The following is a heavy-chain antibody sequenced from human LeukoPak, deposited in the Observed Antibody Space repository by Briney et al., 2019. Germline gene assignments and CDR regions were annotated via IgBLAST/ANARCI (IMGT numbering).Heavy chain of an antibody. CDR1: GYTFTSYD. Sequence: ASVKVSCKASGYTFTSYDINWVRQATGQGLEWMGWMNPNSGNTGYAQKFQGGVTMTRNTSISTAYMELSSLRSEDTAVYYCARGLGWYGRADYWGQGTLVTVSS. J-gene: IGHJ4*02. D-gene: IGHD6-19*01. V-gene: IGHV1-8*01. CDR2: MNPNSGNT. CDR3: ARGLGWYGRADY.